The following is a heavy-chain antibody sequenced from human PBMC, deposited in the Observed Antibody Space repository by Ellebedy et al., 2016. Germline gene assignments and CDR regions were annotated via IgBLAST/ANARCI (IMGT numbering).Heavy chain of an antibody. D-gene: IGHD7-27*01. V-gene: IGHV3-30-3*02. CDR1: GFTFSSYA. CDR2: ISYDGSNK. J-gene: IGHJ4*02. CDR3: AKWLKLGDY. Sequence: GESLKISCAASGFTFSSYAMHWVRQAPGKGLEWVAVISYDGSNKYYADSVKGRFTISRDNSKNTLYLQMNSLRAEDTAVYYCAKWLKLGDYWGQGTLVTVSS.